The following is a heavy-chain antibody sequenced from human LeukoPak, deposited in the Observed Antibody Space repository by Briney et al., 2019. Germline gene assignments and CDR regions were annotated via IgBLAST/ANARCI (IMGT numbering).Heavy chain of an antibody. CDR2: IYYSGST. V-gene: IGHV4-39*01. CDR3: ARRKDSYVDY. Sequence: SETLSLTCTVSGGSISSSSYYWGWIRQPPGKGLEWIGSIYYSGSTYYNPSLKSRVAISVDTSKNQFSLKLSSVTAADTAVYYCARRKDSYVDYWGQGTLVTVSS. D-gene: IGHD5-18*01. J-gene: IGHJ4*02. CDR1: GGSISSSSYY.